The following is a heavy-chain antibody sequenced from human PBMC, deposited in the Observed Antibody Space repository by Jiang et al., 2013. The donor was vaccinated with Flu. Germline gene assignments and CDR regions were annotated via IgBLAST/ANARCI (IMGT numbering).Heavy chain of an antibody. D-gene: IGHD4-23*01. J-gene: IGHJ6*02. Sequence: VQLLESGGGLVQPGGSLRLSCSASGITLSTYTVHWVRQGPGRGLHYVSGINSNGDTTYYADSVKGRFTISRDNSMDTVSLQLSSLTVEDSSIYYCVKGPPYYSGNYFPHAMDVWGQGTKVTV. CDR1: GITLSTYT. CDR2: INSNGDTT. V-gene: IGHV3-64D*08. CDR3: VKGPPYYSGNYFPHAMDV.